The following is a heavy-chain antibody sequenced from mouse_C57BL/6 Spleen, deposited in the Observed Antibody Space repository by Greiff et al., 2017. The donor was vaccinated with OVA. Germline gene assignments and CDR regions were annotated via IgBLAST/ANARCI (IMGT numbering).Heavy chain of an antibody. V-gene: IGHV5-6*02. Sequence: EVKLEESGGDLVKPGGSLKLSCAASGFTFSSYGMSWVRQTPDKRLEWVATISSGGSYTYYPDSVKGRFTISRDNAKNTLYLQMSSLKSEDTAMYYCARSYYGNYPYAMDYWGQGTSVTVSS. J-gene: IGHJ4*01. CDR1: GFTFSSYG. CDR3: ARSYYGNYPYAMDY. CDR2: ISSGGSYT. D-gene: IGHD2-1*01.